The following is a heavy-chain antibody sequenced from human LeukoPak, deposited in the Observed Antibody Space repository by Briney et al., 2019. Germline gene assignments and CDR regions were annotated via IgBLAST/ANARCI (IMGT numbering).Heavy chain of an antibody. V-gene: IGHV3-9*01. J-gene: IGHJ6*03. CDR2: ISWNSGSI. CDR3: AKDRGVNYYYYYMDV. Sequence: GGSLRLSCAAYGFTFDDYAMHWVRRAPGKGLERDSGISWNSGSICYADCVKGLITISRDNAKNSLYLQMNSLRAEDTALYYCAKDRGVNYYYYYMDVWGKGTTVTVSS. CDR1: GFTFDDYA. D-gene: IGHD3-16*02.